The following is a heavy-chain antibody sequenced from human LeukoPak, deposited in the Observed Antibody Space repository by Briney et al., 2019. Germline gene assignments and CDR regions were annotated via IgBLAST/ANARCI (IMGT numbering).Heavy chain of an antibody. CDR3: ARDLMTTVTTRDY. Sequence: GGSLRLSCAAYGFTFSSYEMNWVRQAPGKGLEWISYISSSGSTIYYADSVKGRFTISRDNAKNSLYLQMNSLRAEDTAVYYCARDLMTTVTTRDYWGQGTLVTVSS. D-gene: IGHD4-17*01. CDR1: GFTFSSYE. J-gene: IGHJ4*02. V-gene: IGHV3-48*03. CDR2: ISSSGSTI.